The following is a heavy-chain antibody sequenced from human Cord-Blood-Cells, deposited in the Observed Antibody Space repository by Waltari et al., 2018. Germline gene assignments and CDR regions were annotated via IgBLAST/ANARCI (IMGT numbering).Heavy chain of an antibody. CDR1: GGSISSGDYY. D-gene: IGHD6-13*01. V-gene: IGHV4-30-4*01. CDR2: IYYSGSA. J-gene: IGHJ3*02. CDR3: AREAGYSSSWRDAFDI. Sequence: QVQLQESGPGLVKPSQTLSLTCTVSGGSISSGDYYWSWIRQPPGKGLEWIGYIYYSGSAYYNPSLKSRVTISVDTSKNQFSLKLSSVTAADTAVYYCAREAGYSSSWRDAFDIWGQGTMVTVSS.